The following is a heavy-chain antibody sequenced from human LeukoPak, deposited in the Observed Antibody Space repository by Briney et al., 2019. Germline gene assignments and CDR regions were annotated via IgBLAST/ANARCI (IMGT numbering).Heavy chain of an antibody. J-gene: IGHJ4*02. V-gene: IGHV4-34*01. Sequence: SETLSLTCAVYGGSFSGYYWSWIRQPPGKGLEWIGEINHSGSTNYNPSLKSRVTISVDTSKNQFPLKLSSVTAADTAVYYCARGRGSSSGFDYWGQGTLVTVSS. CDR2: INHSGST. CDR1: GGSFSGYY. D-gene: IGHD6-6*01. CDR3: ARGRGSSSGFDY.